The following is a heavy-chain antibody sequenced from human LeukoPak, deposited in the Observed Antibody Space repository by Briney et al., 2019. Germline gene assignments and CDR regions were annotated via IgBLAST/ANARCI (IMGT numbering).Heavy chain of an antibody. CDR3: ARLVRIAAAPPDY. Sequence: ASVKVSCKASGYTFTSYGFSWVRQPPGQGLEWVGWISAYNGNTNYAQKLQDRVTMTTDTSTSTAYMELRSLRSDDTAVYYCARLVRIAAAPPDYGGQGTLVTLSS. V-gene: IGHV1-18*01. CDR1: GYTFTSYG. J-gene: IGHJ4*02. D-gene: IGHD6-13*01. CDR2: ISAYNGNT.